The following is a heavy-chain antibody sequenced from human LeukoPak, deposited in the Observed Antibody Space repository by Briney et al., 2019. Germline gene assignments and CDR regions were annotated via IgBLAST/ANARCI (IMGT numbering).Heavy chain of an antibody. CDR2: INGDGTNR. D-gene: IGHD1-1*01. CDR1: GFTVGSYW. J-gene: IGHJ4*02. CDR3: TRVSTGTSGGWEC. V-gene: IGHV3-74*01. Sequence: GGSLRLSCAASGFTVGSYWIHWVRQAPGKGLVWVSRINGDGTNRDYADSVRGRFAISRDNAKNTVYLQMNSLGGEDTAVYYCTRVSTGTSGGWECWGQGTLVTVSS.